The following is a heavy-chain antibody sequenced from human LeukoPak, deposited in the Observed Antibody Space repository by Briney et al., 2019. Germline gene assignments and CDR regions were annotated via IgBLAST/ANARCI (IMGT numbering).Heavy chain of an antibody. V-gene: IGHV4-38-2*02. Sequence: SETLSLTCSVSGYYITRGYYWGWIRQPPGKGLEWIGSINHSGSTYYNPSLKSRVTTSVDTSNNQFSLKLSSVTAADTAVYYCARIERVSSGNDYWGQGALVTVSS. CDR2: INHSGST. CDR3: ARIERVSSGNDY. D-gene: IGHD3-22*01. CDR1: GYYITRGYY. J-gene: IGHJ4*02.